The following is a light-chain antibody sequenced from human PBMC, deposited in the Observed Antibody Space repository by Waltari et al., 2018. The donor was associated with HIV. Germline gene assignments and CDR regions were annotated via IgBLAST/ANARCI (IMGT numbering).Light chain of an antibody. V-gene: IGLV4-69*01. CDR2: VNSDGRH. CDR3: QTWGTGIVV. J-gene: IGLJ2*01. CDR1: SGHSSYA. Sequence: QLVLTQSPSASASLGASVELTCTLSSGHSSYAIAWHQQQPEKGPRYLMKVNSDGRHSKGDGILDRFSGSSSGAERYLTISSLQSEDEADYYCQTWGTGIVVFGGGTKLTVL.